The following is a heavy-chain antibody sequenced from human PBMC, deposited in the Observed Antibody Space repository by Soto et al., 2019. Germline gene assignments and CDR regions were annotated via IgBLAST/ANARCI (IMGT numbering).Heavy chain of an antibody. Sequence: PGGSLRLSCEASGFTFTSYWMHWFRQAPGKELEWVGFIRSKAYGGTTEYAASVKGRFTISRDDSKSIAYLQMNSLKTEDTAVYYCTRPNYYGSGSLLPHDAFDIWGQGTMVTVSS. CDR3: TRPNYYGSGSLLPHDAFDI. CDR2: IRSKAYGGTT. J-gene: IGHJ3*02. V-gene: IGHV3-49*03. D-gene: IGHD3-10*01. CDR1: GFTFTSYW.